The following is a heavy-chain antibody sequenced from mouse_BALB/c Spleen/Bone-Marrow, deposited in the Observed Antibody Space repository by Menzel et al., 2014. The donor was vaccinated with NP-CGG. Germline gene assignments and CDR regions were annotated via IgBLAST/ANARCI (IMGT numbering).Heavy chain of an antibody. CDR3: TRDQTGYFAY. CDR1: GFTFXSYT. D-gene: IGHD4-1*01. Sequence: EVMLVESGGGLVKPGGSLKLSCAASGFTFXSYTMSWVRQTPKKRLEWVATISSGGSYTYYPDSVKGRFTISRDNAKNTLYLQMSSLKSEDTAMYYCTRDQTGYFAYWGQGTLVTVSA. J-gene: IGHJ3*01. CDR2: ISSGGSYT. V-gene: IGHV5-6-4*01.